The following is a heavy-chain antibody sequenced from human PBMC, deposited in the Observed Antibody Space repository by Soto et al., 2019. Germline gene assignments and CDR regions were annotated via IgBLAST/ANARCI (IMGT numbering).Heavy chain of an antibody. Sequence: ASVKVSCKASGFNFRTTAVQWVRQARGQRLEWIGWIVIGSGNTNYAQNFQERVTITRDMSTSTAYLDVSSLRSEDTAVYYRAADPYFYDSSDYYSFDYWGQGTLVTVSS. J-gene: IGHJ4*02. V-gene: IGHV1-58*01. CDR1: GFNFRTTA. CDR2: IVIGSGNT. D-gene: IGHD3-22*01. CDR3: AADPYFYDSSDYYSFDY.